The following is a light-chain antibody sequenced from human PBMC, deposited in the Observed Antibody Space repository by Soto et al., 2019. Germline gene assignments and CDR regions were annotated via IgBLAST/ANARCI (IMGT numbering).Light chain of an antibody. CDR2: DAS. CDR3: QQYHRSSIT. J-gene: IGKJ5*01. CDR1: QDINSW. Sequence: IQMTQSPSSVSASVGDRVTITCRASQDINSWLTWYQQKPGKAPNLLIYDASTLERGVPSRFSGTGSGTEFTLTISSLQPDDFATYYCQQYHRSSITFGQGTRLEIK. V-gene: IGKV1-5*01.